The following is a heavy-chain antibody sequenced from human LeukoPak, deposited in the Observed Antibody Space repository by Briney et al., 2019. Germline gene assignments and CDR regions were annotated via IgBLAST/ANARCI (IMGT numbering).Heavy chain of an antibody. CDR1: GYTFTGYY. D-gene: IGHD6-13*01. CDR2: INPNSGGT. J-gene: IGHJ4*02. CDR3: ARVQLGSPRDY. V-gene: IGHV1-2*04. Sequence: ASVKVSCKASGYTFTGYYMHWVRQAPGQGLEWMGSINPNSGGTNYAQKFQGWVTMTRDTSISTAYMELSRLRSDDTAVYYCARVQLGSPRDYWGQGTLVTVSS.